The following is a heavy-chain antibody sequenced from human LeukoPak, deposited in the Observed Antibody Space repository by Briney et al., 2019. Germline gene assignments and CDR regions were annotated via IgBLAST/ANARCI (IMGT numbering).Heavy chain of an antibody. CDR3: TRDPNGDYVGAFDF. Sequence: GGSLRLSCVASGFTFSNYAMTWVRLAPGRGLEWVSSIRGIRGSNAVTGYADSVRGRFANSRDNSENTLYLQMSNLRAEDTAVYYCTRDPNGDYVGAFDFRGRGTLVTVSS. J-gene: IGHJ3*01. D-gene: IGHD4-17*01. CDR1: GFTFSNYA. V-gene: IGHV3-23*01. CDR2: IRGIRGSNAVT.